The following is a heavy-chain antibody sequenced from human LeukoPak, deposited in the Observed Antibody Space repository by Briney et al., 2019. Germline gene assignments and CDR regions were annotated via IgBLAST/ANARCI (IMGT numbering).Heavy chain of an antibody. V-gene: IGHV1-69*13. J-gene: IGHJ4*02. Sequence: RASVKVSCKASGGTFSSYAISWVRQAPGQGLEWMGGIIPIFGTANYAQKFQGRVTITADESTSTAYMELSSLRSEDTAVYYCARVSGYYYDSSGYPSWGQGTPVTVSS. CDR2: IIPIFGTA. D-gene: IGHD3-22*01. CDR3: ARVSGYYYDSSGYPS. CDR1: GGTFSSYA.